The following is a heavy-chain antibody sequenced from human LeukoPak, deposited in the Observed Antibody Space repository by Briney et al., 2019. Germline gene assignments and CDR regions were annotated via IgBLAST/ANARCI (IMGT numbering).Heavy chain of an antibody. Sequence: GGSLRLSCAASGFTFSSYAMHWVRQAPGKGLEYVSAISSNGGSTYYANSVKGRFTISRDNSKNTLYLQMGSLRAEDMAVYYCARDTQQWLVEGGYFDYWGQGTLVAVSS. V-gene: IGHV3-64*01. J-gene: IGHJ4*02. CDR3: ARDTQQWLVEGGYFDY. CDR1: GFTFSSYA. D-gene: IGHD6-19*01. CDR2: ISSNGGST.